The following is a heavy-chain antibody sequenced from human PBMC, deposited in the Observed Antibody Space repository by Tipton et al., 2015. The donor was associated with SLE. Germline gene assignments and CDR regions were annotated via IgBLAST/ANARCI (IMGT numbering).Heavy chain of an antibody. CDR1: GGSISSYY. CDR2: IYYSGST. D-gene: IGHD3-16*01. CDR3: ARSLGYLDY. Sequence: TLSLTCTVSGGSISSYYWSWIRQPPGKGLEWIGYIYYSGSTNYNPSLKSRVTISVDTSMNQFSLKLNSVTAADTAVYYCARSLGYLDYLGQGTLVTVSS. J-gene: IGHJ4*02. V-gene: IGHV4-59*12.